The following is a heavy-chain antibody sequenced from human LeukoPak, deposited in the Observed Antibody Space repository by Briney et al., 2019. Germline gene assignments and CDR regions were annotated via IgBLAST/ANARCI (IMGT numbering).Heavy chain of an antibody. D-gene: IGHD3-10*01. CDR1: GYTFTNFG. Sequence: ASVKVSCKASGYTFTNFGITWVRQAPGQGLEWMGWINTVNGNTNRAQKLQGRVTMTTDTSTSTAYMELRSLRSDDTAVYYCARDLGQYYYMDVWGKGTTVTISS. CDR3: ARDLGQYYYMDV. CDR2: INTVNGNT. J-gene: IGHJ6*03. V-gene: IGHV1-18*01.